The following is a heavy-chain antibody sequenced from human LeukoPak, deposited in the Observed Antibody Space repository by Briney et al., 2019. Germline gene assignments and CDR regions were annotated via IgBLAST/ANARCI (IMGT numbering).Heavy chain of an antibody. CDR1: RGTLSSYA. CDR2: IIPILGIA. J-gene: IGHJ5*02. D-gene: IGHD6-13*01. V-gene: IGHV1-69*04. Sequence: EASVTVSCKASRGTLSSYAISWVRQAPGQGLEWMGRIIPILGIANYAQKFQGRVTITADKSTSTAYMELSSLRSEDTAVYYCARDGHRIAAAGLSWFDPWGQGTLVTVSS. CDR3: ARDGHRIAAAGLSWFDP.